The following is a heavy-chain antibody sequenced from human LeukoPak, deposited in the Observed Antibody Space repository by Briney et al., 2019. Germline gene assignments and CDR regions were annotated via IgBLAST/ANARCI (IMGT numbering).Heavy chain of an antibody. CDR2: IKSKTDGGTT. J-gene: IGHJ4*02. V-gene: IGHV3-15*01. CDR1: GFTFSSYA. D-gene: IGHD1/OR15-1a*01. CDR3: TRTFRTAHFDY. Sequence: GGSLRLSCAASGFTFSSYAVSWVRQAPGKGLEWVGRIKSKTDGGTTDYAAPVKGRFTISRDDSENTLYLQMNSLKTEDTAVYYCTRTFRTAHFDYWGQGTPVTVSS.